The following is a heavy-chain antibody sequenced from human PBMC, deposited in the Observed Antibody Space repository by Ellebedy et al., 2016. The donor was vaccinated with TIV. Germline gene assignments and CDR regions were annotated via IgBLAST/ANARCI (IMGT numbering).Heavy chain of an antibody. D-gene: IGHD4-17*01. CDR1: GFSFRSYW. CDR3: ARRGSYGDYSVQINSWFDP. J-gene: IGHJ5*02. CDR2: IYQDGSEK. Sequence: PGGSLRLSCAASGFSFRSYWMTWVRQAPGKGLEWVANIYQDGSEKHYLESVKGRFTFSRDNARNSLYLHMKSLRAEDTAVYFCARRGSYGDYSVQINSWFDPWGQGTLVTVSP. V-gene: IGHV3-7*01.